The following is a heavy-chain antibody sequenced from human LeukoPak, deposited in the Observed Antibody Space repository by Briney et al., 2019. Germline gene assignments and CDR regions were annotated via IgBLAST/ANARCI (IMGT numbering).Heavy chain of an antibody. CDR1: GGTFSSYA. V-gene: IGHV1-18*01. D-gene: IGHD4-23*01. CDR3: ARGTDYGGNSPFDY. CDR2: ISAYNGNT. Sequence: ASVKVSCKASGGTFSSYAISWVRQAPGQGLEWMGWISAYNGNTNYAQKLQGRVTMTTDTSTSTAYMELRRLRSDDTAVYYCARGTDYGGNSPFDYWGQGTLVTVSS. J-gene: IGHJ4*02.